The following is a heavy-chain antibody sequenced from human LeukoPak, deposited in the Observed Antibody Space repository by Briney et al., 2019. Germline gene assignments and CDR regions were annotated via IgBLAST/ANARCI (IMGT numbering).Heavy chain of an antibody. CDR3: AKRGVQGYMDV. J-gene: IGHJ6*04. Sequence: PGGSLRLSCEASGFTFRGFLMHWVRQAPGKGLEWASSIIADGEYTYYAGSVKGRFTISRDNSKNTLTLQMSSLRAEDTALYYCAKRGVQGYMDVWGKGSTVIVSS. CDR2: IIADGEYT. V-gene: IGHV3-23*01. CDR1: GFTFRGFL. D-gene: IGHD1-26*01.